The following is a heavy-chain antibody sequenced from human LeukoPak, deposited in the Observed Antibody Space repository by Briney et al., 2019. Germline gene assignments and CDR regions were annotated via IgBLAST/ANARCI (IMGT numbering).Heavy chain of an antibody. Sequence: GGSLTLSCAASGFAFSSYAMTWVRQAPGKGLEWVSGISGSGGSTYYTDSVKGRFTISRDNSKNTLYLQMNSLRVEDTAIYYCAKDRDIVVIVAASDYWGQGTLVSDSS. CDR1: GFAFSSYA. V-gene: IGHV3-23*01. CDR3: AKDRDIVVIVAASDY. CDR2: ISGSGGST. J-gene: IGHJ4*02. D-gene: IGHD2-15*01.